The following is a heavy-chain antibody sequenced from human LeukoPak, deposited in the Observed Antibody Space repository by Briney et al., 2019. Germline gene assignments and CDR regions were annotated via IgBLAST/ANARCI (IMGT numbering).Heavy chain of an antibody. CDR2: VDYSGSI. CDR1: GGSISRNS. CDR3: ARLSRGRGYSYGGDY. D-gene: IGHD5-18*01. V-gene: IGHV4-59*12. J-gene: IGHJ4*02. Sequence: SETLSLTCTVSGGSISRNSWNWIRQSPGEGLEWIGYVDYSGSINYNPSLTSRVTISVDTSKNQFSLKLSSVTAADTAVYYCARLSRGRGYSYGGDYWGQGTLVTVSS.